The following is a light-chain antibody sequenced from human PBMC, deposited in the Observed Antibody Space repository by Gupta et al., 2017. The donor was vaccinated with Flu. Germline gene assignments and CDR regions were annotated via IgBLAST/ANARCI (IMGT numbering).Light chain of an antibody. Sequence: DIVMTQSPESLAVSLGERATINCKSSQSVLYSSNNKNYLSWYQQKPGQPPKLLIYWASTRESGVPDRFSGSGSGTDFTLTISSLQAEDVAVYYCQQEDSTPRTFGGGTKVEIK. CDR3: QQEDSTPRT. J-gene: IGKJ4*01. CDR2: WAS. CDR1: QSVLYSSNNKNY. V-gene: IGKV4-1*01.